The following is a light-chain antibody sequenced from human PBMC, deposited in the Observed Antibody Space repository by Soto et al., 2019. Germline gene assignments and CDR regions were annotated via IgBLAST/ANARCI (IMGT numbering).Light chain of an antibody. Sequence: QSALTQPASVSGAPGQSITISCTATSTDVGDYEYVAWYQQYTGKAPQLIIYEVYNRPSGVPNRFSGSKSGYTASLIISGLRAEDEADYYCSSYTSGATLIFGGGTKVTVL. V-gene: IGLV2-14*01. J-gene: IGLJ2*01. CDR2: EVY. CDR1: STDVGDYEY. CDR3: SSYTSGATLI.